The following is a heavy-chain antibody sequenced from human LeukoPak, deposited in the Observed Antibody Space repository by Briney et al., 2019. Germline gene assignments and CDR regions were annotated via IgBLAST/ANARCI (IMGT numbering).Heavy chain of an antibody. V-gene: IGHV1-8*01. CDR3: ARDSGSYYAHPHFDY. CDR2: MNPNSGNT. CDR1: GYTFTSYD. Sequence: ASVKVSCKASGYTFTSYDINWVRQATGQGLEWMGWMNPNSGNTGYAQKLQGRVTMTTDTSTSTAYMELRSLRSDDTAVYYCARDSGSYYAHPHFDYWGQGTLVTVSS. J-gene: IGHJ4*02. D-gene: IGHD1-26*01.